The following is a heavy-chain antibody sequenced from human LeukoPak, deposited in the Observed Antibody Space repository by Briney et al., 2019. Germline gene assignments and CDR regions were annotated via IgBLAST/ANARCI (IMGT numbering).Heavy chain of an antibody. CDR3: AREIVGAPVAPGVVDY. D-gene: IGHD1-26*01. Sequence: LRLCSASGGSTSSNYESWFRQPPGEKLEWLTSIISSGGITNYSADSMRGRITISRDNDNNSLQLKTNSLTDEDAADYFCAREIVGAPVAPGVVDYCCEGTLVVVSS. CDR2: ISSGGITN. CDR1: GSTSSNYE. J-gene: IGHJ4*02. V-gene: IGHV3-48*03.